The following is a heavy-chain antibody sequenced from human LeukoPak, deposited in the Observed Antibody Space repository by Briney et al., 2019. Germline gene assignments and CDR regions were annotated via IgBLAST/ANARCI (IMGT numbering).Heavy chain of an antibody. V-gene: IGHV4-39*07. CDR1: GGSISSSSYY. CDR2: IYYSGST. J-gene: IGHJ4*02. D-gene: IGHD6-19*01. Sequence: SSETLSLTCTVSGGSISSSSYYWGWIRQPPGKGLEWIGSIYYSGSTYYNPSLKSRVTISVDTSKNQFSLKLSSVTAADTAVYYCARVRSSGFPEFDYWGQGTLVTVSS. CDR3: ARVRSSGFPEFDY.